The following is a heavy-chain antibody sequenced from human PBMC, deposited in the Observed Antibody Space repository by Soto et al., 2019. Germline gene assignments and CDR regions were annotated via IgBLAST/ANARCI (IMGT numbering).Heavy chain of an antibody. CDR1: GFTFSSYA. D-gene: IGHD6-19*01. CDR3: ARGLIAVADQPWITPYYYYGMDV. CDR2: ISYDGSNK. V-gene: IGHV3-30-3*01. Sequence: SLRLSCAASGFTFSSYAMHWVRQAPGKGLEWVAVISYDGSNKYYADSVKGRFTISRDNSKNTLYLQMNSLRAEDTAVYYCARGLIAVADQPWITPYYYYGMDVWGQGTTVTVSS. J-gene: IGHJ6*02.